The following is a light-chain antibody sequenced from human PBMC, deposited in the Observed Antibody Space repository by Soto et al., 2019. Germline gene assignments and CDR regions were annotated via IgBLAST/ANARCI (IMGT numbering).Light chain of an antibody. CDR1: QSVSSN. J-gene: IGKJ5*01. Sequence: EIVLTQSPGTLSLSPGERATLSCRASQSVSSNLAWYQQKPGQAPRLLIYGASTRATGIPARFSGSGSGTEFALIISSLQSEDVAVYYCQQYSNWPPAITFGQGTRLEIK. CDR2: GAS. V-gene: IGKV3-15*01. CDR3: QQYSNWPPAIT.